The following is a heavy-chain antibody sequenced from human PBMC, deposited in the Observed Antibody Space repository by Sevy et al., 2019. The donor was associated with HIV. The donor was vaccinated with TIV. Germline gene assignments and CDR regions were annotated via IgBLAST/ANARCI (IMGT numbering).Heavy chain of an antibody. D-gene: IGHD1-7*01. J-gene: IGHJ6*03. CDR1: GFTFSSYG. CDR2: IRYDGSNK. V-gene: IGHV3-30*02. CDR3: AKGAAGGTTLDYYYYLDV. Sequence: GGSLRLSCAASGFTFSSYGMHWVRQAPGKGLEWVAFIRYDGSNKYYADSVKGRFTISRDNSKNTLYLQMNSLRAEDTAVYYCAKGAAGGTTLDYYYYLDVWGKGTTVTVSS.